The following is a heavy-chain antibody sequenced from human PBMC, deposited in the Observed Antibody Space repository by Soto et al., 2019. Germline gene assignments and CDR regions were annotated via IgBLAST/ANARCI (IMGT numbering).Heavy chain of an antibody. CDR1: GYTFSSYY. D-gene: IGHD2-15*01. Sequence: ASVKVSCKASGYTFSSYYMNWVRQAPGQGLEWLGIINPSGGYTTYAQRFLGRVTMTSDTSTSTVHMELGSLTSEDTAVYYCARESRYCCGGSCYFLPGIAFWGQGTLVTAPQ. CDR2: INPSGGYT. J-gene: IGHJ4*02. CDR3: ARESRYCCGGSCYFLPGIAF. V-gene: IGHV1-46*01.